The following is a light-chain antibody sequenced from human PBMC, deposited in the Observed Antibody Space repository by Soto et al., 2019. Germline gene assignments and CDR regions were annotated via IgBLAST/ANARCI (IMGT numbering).Light chain of an antibody. Sequence: EIVLTQSPGTLSLSPGERATLSCRASQSVTSRYLAWYQQKRGQAPRLLIYGASIRATGIPARFSGSGSGTEFTLTISSLQSVDFAVYYCQQYNIWPPITFGQGTRLEI. V-gene: IGKV3D-15*01. CDR3: QQYNIWPPIT. CDR2: GAS. J-gene: IGKJ5*01. CDR1: QSVTSRY.